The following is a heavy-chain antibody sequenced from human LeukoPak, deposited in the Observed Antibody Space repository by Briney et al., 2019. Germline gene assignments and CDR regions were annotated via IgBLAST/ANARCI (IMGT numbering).Heavy chain of an antibody. J-gene: IGHJ2*01. D-gene: IGHD5-24*01. V-gene: IGHV4-39*01. CDR3: ARHRLSVATIKLVWYFDL. CDR1: GGSISSTSYY. Sequence: SETLSLTCTVSGGSISSTSYYWGWIRQPPGKGLEWIGNIYYSGSTYYNPSLKSRVTISVDTSKNQFSLKLSSVTAADTAVYYCARHRLSVATIKLVWYFDLWGRGTLVTVSS. CDR2: IYYSGST.